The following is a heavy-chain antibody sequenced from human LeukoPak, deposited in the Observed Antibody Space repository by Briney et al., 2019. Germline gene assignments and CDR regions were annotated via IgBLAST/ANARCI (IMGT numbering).Heavy chain of an antibody. D-gene: IGHD2-2*01. CDR3: ARGGCSSTGCAPDY. CDR1: GFTFSSYS. CDR2: ISSSSSYI. J-gene: IGHJ4*02. Sequence: GGSLRLSCAASGFTFSSYSMNWVRQAPGKGLEWVSSISSSSSYIYYAGSVKGRFTISRDNAKNSLYLQMNSLRAEDTAVYYCARGGCSSTGCAPDYWGQGTLVTVSS. V-gene: IGHV3-21*01.